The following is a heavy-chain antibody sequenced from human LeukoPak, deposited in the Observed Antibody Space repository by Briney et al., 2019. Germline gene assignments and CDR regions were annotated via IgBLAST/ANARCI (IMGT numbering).Heavy chain of an antibody. Sequence: SETLSLTCTVSGGSISNDYWNWIRQPPGKGLEWIGYIYHSGSTNYNPSLKSRVTISIDTSKKQFSLKLSSVTAADTAVYYCTRVRIDGYSDYWGQGTLVTVSS. CDR1: GGSISNDY. V-gene: IGHV4-59*01. D-gene: IGHD5-24*01. J-gene: IGHJ4*02. CDR3: TRVRIDGYSDY. CDR2: IYHSGST.